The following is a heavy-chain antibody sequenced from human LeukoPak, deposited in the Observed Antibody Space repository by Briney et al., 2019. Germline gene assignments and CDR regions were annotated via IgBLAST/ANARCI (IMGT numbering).Heavy chain of an antibody. V-gene: IGHV1-2*02. Sequence: ASVKVSCKASGYTFTYYAMLWVRQAPGQGLQWMGWITPGGGTNYPQKFQGRVAITWDTSITTAYMDLSRLTSDDTAVYYCARDRYGDGFAHFDYWGQGALVTVSS. CDR1: GYTFTYYA. CDR2: ITPGGGT. D-gene: IGHD5-24*01. CDR3: ARDRYGDGFAHFDY. J-gene: IGHJ4*02.